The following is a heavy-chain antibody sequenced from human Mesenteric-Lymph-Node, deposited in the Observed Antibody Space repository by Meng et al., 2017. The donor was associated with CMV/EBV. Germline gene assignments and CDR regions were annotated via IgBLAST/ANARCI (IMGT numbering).Heavy chain of an antibody. Sequence: GESLKISCAASGFTFRSYAMSWVRQAPGKGLEWVSVIYPGDSTTDYADSVKGRFTISRDNSKNTLYLQMNSLRAEDTAVYYCVKDPSTVAAAYWGQGTLVTVSS. D-gene: IGHD4-11*01. CDR1: GFTFRSYA. V-gene: IGHV3-23*03. CDR2: IYPGDSTT. CDR3: VKDPSTVAAAY. J-gene: IGHJ4*02.